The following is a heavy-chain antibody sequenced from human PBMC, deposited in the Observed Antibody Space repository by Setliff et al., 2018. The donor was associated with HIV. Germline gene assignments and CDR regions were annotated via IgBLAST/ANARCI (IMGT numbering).Heavy chain of an antibody. CDR2: IYYSGST. J-gene: IGHJ6*02. CDR1: GGSISSYY. V-gene: IGHV4-59*01. CDR3: ARDSGTTGWCVDV. Sequence: SETLSLTCIVSGGSISSYYWSWIRQPPGKGLEWIGYIYYSGSTNYNPSLKSRVTISVDTSKNQFFLKLSSVTAADTAVYYCARDSGTTGWCVDVWGQGTTVTVSS. D-gene: IGHD3-10*01.